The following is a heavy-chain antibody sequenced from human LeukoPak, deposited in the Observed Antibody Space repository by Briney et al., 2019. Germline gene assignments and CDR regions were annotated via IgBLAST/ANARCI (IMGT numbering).Heavy chain of an antibody. Sequence: SETLSLTCTISGGSISSSSYYWDWIRQYPGKGLEWIGSIYYSGSTYYNASLKSRLFISVDTSNNQFSLRLSFVTAADTAVYYCARRRYYDSTGYLDWGQGTLITVFS. CDR2: IYYSGST. D-gene: IGHD3-22*01. J-gene: IGHJ1*01. CDR3: ARRRYYDSTGYLD. V-gene: IGHV4-39*01. CDR1: GGSISSSSYY.